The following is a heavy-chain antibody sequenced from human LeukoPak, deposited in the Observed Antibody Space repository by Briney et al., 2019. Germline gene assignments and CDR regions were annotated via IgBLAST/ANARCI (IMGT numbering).Heavy chain of an antibody. D-gene: IGHD2-15*01. Sequence: GGSLRLSCAASGFTFSSYGMSWVRQAPGKGLEWVSGIRSSGDSTYYADSVKGRFTISRDNSKNTLYLQMNSLRADDTAVYYCARRLGYCSGGNCYYFDYWGQGTLVTVSS. CDR2: IRSSGDST. V-gene: IGHV3-23*01. CDR1: GFTFSSYG. J-gene: IGHJ4*02. CDR3: ARRLGYCSGGNCYYFDY.